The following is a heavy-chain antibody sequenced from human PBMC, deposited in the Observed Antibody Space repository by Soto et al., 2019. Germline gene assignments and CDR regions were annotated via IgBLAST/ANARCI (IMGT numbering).Heavy chain of an antibody. CDR1: GGSISRGGYY. V-gene: IGHV4-31*03. CDR2: IYYSGST. D-gene: IGHD2-15*01. CDR3: ARDGRVVAATPEGASAFDI. J-gene: IGHJ3*02. Sequence: SETLSLTCPVSGGSISRGGYYWSWIRQHPGKGLEWIGYIYYSGSTYYNPSLKSRVTISVDTSKNQFSLKLSSVTAADTAVYYCARDGRVVAATPEGASAFDIWGQETMVTVS.